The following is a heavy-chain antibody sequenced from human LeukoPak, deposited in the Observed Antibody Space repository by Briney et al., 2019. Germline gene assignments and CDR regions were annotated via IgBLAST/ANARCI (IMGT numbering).Heavy chain of an antibody. CDR2: IYTSGCT. CDR1: GGSISSGSYY. Sequence: IPSETLSLTCTVSGGSISSGSYYWSWIRQPAGKGLEWIGRIYTSGCTNYNPSLKSRVTISVDTSKNQFSLKLSSVTAADTAVYYCARVYSSGWYVDYWGQGTLVTVSS. V-gene: IGHV4-61*02. D-gene: IGHD6-19*01. J-gene: IGHJ4*02. CDR3: ARVYSSGWYVDY.